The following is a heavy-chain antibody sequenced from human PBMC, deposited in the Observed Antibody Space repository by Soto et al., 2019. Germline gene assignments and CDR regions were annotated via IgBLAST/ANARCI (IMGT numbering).Heavy chain of an antibody. CDR2: IIPIFGTA. D-gene: IGHD5-18*01. CDR1: GGTFSSYA. V-gene: IGHV1-69*01. CDR3: ARTPIGIQLWFPYYFDY. Sequence: QVQLVQSGAEVKKPGSSVKVSCKASGGTFSSYAISWVRQAPGQGLEWMGGIIPIFGTANYAQKFQGRVTITADESTSTAYMELGSLRSEDTAVYYWARTPIGIQLWFPYYFDYWGQGTLVTVSS. J-gene: IGHJ4*02.